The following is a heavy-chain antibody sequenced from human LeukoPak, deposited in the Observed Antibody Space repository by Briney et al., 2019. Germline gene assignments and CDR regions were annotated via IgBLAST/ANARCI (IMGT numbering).Heavy chain of an antibody. V-gene: IGHV4-4*07. CDR2: IYTSGST. CDR1: GGSISSYY. CDR3: AREGPAASTFFYYFMDV. J-gene: IGHJ6*03. Sequence: SETLSLTCTVSGGSISSYYWSWIRQPAGKGLEWIGRIYTSGSTNYNPSLKSRVTMSVDTSKNQFSLKLSSVTAADTAVYYCAREGPAASTFFYYFMDVWGKGTTVTVSS. D-gene: IGHD2-2*01.